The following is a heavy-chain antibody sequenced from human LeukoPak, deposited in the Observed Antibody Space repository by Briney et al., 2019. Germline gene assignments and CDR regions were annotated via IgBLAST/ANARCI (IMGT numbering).Heavy chain of an antibody. CDR1: GFTFSSYW. J-gene: IGHJ4*02. CDR3: ARCPPERPGIAAAGHNFDY. Sequence: GGSLRLSCAASGFTFSSYWMSWVRQAPGKGLEWVANIKQDGSEKYYVDSVKGRFTISRDNAKNSLYLQMNSLRAEDTAVYYCARCPPERPGIAAAGHNFDYWGQGTLVTVSS. V-gene: IGHV3-7*01. CDR2: IKQDGSEK. D-gene: IGHD6-13*01.